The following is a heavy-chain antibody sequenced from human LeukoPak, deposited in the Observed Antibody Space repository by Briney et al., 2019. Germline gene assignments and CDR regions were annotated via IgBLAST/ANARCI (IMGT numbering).Heavy chain of an antibody. CDR2: ISSSGSTI. Sequence: GGSLRLSCAASGFTFSSYEMNWVRQAPGKGLEWVSYISSSGSTIYYADSVKGRFTISRDNAKNSLYLQMNSLRAEDTAVYYRARTLLYYYDSSGYLLDAFDIWGQGTMVTVSS. J-gene: IGHJ3*02. CDR1: GFTFSSYE. V-gene: IGHV3-48*03. CDR3: ARTLLYYYDSSGYLLDAFDI. D-gene: IGHD3-22*01.